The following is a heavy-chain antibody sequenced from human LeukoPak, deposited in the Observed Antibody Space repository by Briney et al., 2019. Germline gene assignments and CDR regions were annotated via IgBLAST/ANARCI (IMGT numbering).Heavy chain of an antibody. V-gene: IGHV3-30*18. Sequence: GGSLRLSCAASGFTFSSYGMHGVRQAPGKGLEGVAVISYDGSNKYYADSVKGRFTISRDNSKNTLYLQMNSLRAEDTAVYYCAKMYSSGWYFDYWGQGTLVTVSS. J-gene: IGHJ4*02. CDR2: ISYDGSNK. D-gene: IGHD6-19*01. CDR1: GFTFSSYG. CDR3: AKMYSSGWYFDY.